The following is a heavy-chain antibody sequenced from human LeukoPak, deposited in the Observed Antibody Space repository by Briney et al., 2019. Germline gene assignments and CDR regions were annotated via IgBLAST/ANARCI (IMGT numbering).Heavy chain of an antibody. D-gene: IGHD4-23*01. CDR1: GGSISSGDYY. CDR3: ARDRNGRLEGPLSVVAFDI. V-gene: IGHV4-30-4*08. Sequence: SETLSLTCTVSGGSISSGDYYWSWIRQPPGKGLEWIGYIYYSGSTYYNPSLKSRVTISVDTSKNQFSLKLSSVTPADTAVYYCARDRNGRLEGPLSVVAFDIWGQGTMVTVSS. CDR2: IYYSGST. J-gene: IGHJ3*02.